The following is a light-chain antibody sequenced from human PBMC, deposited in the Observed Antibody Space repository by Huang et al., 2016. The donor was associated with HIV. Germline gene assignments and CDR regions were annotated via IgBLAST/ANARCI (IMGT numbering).Light chain of an antibody. CDR3: QQSYNMPRT. CDR2: AAS. V-gene: IGKV1-39*01. CDR1: QSIRSY. J-gene: IGKJ2*01. Sequence: DIQMTQSPSSLSASVGDSVTITCRASQSIRSYLNWYQQKPGKAPKLLIYAASSLQSGVPSRFSGSGSGTDFTLSISSLQPEDFATYYCQQSYNMPRTFGQGTKLEIK.